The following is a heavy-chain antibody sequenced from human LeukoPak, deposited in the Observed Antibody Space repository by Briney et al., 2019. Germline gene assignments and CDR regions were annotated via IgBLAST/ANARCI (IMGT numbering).Heavy chain of an antibody. Sequence: PGGSLRLSCAASGFTFSDYGMHWVRQAPGKGLEWVAVIWYDGTNKRYAGSVKGRFAISRDDSKNTLYLQMDGLRVEDTAVYYCAKRGSYSSSSRDYYYMDVWGKGTTVTVSS. CDR3: AKRGSYSSSSRDYYYMDV. CDR2: IWYDGTNK. V-gene: IGHV3-33*03. D-gene: IGHD6-6*01. CDR1: GFTFSDYG. J-gene: IGHJ6*03.